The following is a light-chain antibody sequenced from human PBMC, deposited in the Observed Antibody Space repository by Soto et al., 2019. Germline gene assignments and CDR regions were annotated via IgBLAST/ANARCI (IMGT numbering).Light chain of an antibody. CDR3: SSYTSSSTNVV. Sequence: QSVLTQPASVSGSPGQSITISCTGTSSDIGSYNYVSWYQQHPGKAPKLIIYEVSNRTSGVSNRFSGSKSGNTASLTISGLQAEDEADYYCSSYTSSSTNVVFGGGTKLTVL. V-gene: IGLV2-14*01. CDR2: EVS. J-gene: IGLJ2*01. CDR1: SSDIGSYNY.